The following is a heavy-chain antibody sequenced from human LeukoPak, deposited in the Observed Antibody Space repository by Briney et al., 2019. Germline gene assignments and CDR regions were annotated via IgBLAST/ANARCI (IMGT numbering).Heavy chain of an antibody. CDR1: GFTFSNAW. CDR2: IKSKTDGGTT. D-gene: IGHD1-26*01. Sequence: PGGSLRLSCAASGFTFSNAWRSWVRQAPGKGLEWVGRIKSKTDGGTTDYAAPVKGRFTISRDDSKNTLYLQMNSLKTEDTAVYYCTTFPVGATTGMRIWGQGTMVTVSS. V-gene: IGHV3-15*01. J-gene: IGHJ3*02. CDR3: TTFPVGATTGMRI.